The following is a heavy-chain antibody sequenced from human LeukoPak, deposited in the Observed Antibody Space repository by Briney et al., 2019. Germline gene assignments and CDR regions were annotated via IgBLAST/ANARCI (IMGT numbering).Heavy chain of an antibody. CDR3: AKDRGSYYYYGMDV. CDR1: GFTFNNYA. V-gene: IGHV3-23*01. D-gene: IGHD1-26*01. J-gene: IGHJ6*02. CDR2: ISGHSDST. Sequence: GGSLRLSCAASGFTFNNYAMNWVRQAPGKGPEWVSAISGHSDSTYYADSVKGRFTISRDNAKNSLYLQMNSLRAEDTALYYCAKDRGSYYYYGMDVWGQGTTVTVSS.